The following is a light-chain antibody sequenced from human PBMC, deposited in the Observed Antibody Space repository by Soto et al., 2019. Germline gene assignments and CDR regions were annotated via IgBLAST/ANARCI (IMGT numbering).Light chain of an antibody. J-gene: IGLJ1*01. Sequence: QSALTQPASVSGSPGQSITISCTGTSSDIGHYDYVSWYQQHPGKAPKLMIYHVTYRPSGVSNRYSGSKSGNSAPLTISELQADDEADYYCCSLTTSHTYVFGSGTKVTVL. V-gene: IGLV2-14*03. CDR2: HVT. CDR1: SSDIGHYDY. CDR3: CSLTTSHTYV.